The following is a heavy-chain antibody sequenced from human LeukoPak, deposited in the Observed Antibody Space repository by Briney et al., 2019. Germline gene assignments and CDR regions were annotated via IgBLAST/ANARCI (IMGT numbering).Heavy chain of an antibody. J-gene: IGHJ5*02. CDR3: ARRGNNWFDP. Sequence: ASVKVSCKASGYTFTGYYMHWVRQAPGQGLECMGWINPNSGGTNYAQKFQGMVTMTRHTSISTAYMELSRLRSDDTAVYYCARRGNNWFDPWGQGTLVTVSS. V-gene: IGHV1-2*02. CDR2: INPNSGGT. CDR1: GYTFTGYY.